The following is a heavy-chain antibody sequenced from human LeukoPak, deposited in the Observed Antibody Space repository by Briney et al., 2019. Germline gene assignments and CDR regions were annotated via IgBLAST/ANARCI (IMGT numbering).Heavy chain of an antibody. V-gene: IGHV1-2*02. CDR3: ARGSYYYYGMDV. Sequence: ASVKVSCKASGYTFTGYYMHWVRQTPGQGLEWMGWINPNSGGTNYAQKFQGRVTMTRDTSISTAYMELSRLRSDDTAVYYCARGSYYYYGMDVWGQGTTVTVSS. J-gene: IGHJ6*02. CDR2: INPNSGGT. CDR1: GYTFTGYY.